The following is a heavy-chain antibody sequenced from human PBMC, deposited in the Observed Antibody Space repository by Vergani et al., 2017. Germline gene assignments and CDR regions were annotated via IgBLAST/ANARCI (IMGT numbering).Heavy chain of an antibody. CDR2: IRHDGIT. D-gene: IGHD2-8*01. CDR1: GGSFNDYW. J-gene: IGHJ4*01. V-gene: IGHV4-34*01. CDR3: AREGYCTNGVYFTLFDV. Sequence: QAQLQQWGAGLLKPSETLSLTCAIYGGSFNDYWWTWIRQPPGKGLEWIGEIRHDGITHYSPSLKSRVTISIDTSMHQFSLNLRSVTAADTAVYYCAREGYCTNGVYFTLFDVWGQGALVTVSS.